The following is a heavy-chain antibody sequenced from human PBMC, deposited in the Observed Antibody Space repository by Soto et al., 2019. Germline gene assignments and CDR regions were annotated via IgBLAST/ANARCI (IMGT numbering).Heavy chain of an antibody. CDR1: GFSFSNYA. J-gene: IGHJ4*02. CDR3: TRDPYGGSRYYFDS. V-gene: IGHV3-33*01. CDR2: IWYDGSNK. Sequence: GGSLRLSCAASGFSFSNYAMHWVRQAPGKGLEWVAVIWYDGSNKYYADSVKGRFTISKDNSQNTLYLQMNSLRAEDTAVFYCTRDPYGGSRYYFDSWGQGTLVTVSS. D-gene: IGHD1-26*01.